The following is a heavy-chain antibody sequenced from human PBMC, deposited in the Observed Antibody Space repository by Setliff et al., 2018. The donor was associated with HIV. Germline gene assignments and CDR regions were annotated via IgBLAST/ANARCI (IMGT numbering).Heavy chain of an antibody. J-gene: IGHJ4*02. CDR2: NYNTGST. CDR1: GGSISSGGYY. V-gene: IGHV4-31*03. D-gene: IGHD6-19*01. Sequence: SETLSLTCTVSGGSISSGGYYWSWIRHHPGKGLEWIGYNYNTGSTYHSPSLESRVTISIDTSKNQFSLKLSSVTAADTAVYYCMRSAGIAVAGLPGFWGQGTLVTVSS. CDR3: MRSAGIAVAGLPGF.